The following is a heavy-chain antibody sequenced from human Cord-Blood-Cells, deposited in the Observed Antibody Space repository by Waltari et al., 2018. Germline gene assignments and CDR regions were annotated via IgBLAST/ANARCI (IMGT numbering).Heavy chain of an antibody. CDR2: IKQDGSEK. Sequence: VESGGGLVQPGGSLRVSCAASGFTFSSYWMSWVRQAPGKGLEWVANIKQDGSEKYYVDSVKGRFTISRDNAKNSLYLQMNSLRAEDTAVYYCARVGSGYDYDYWGQGTLVTVSS. CDR3: ARVGSGYDYDY. D-gene: IGHD5-12*01. V-gene: IGHV3-7*01. J-gene: IGHJ4*02. CDR1: GFTFSSYW.